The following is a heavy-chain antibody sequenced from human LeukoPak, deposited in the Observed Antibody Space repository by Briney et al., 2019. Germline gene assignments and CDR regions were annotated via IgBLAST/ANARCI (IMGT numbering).Heavy chain of an antibody. CDR1: AGTFSSYA. J-gene: IGHJ4*02. D-gene: IGHD3-22*01. CDR3: ARDLPRGAYYDSSGPFDY. V-gene: IGHV1-69*04. Sequence: SVKVSCKASAGTFSSYAISWVRQAPGQGLEWMGRIIPIFGIANYAQKFQGRVTITADKSTGTAYMELSSLRSEDTAVYYCARDLPRGAYYDSSGPFDYWGQGTLVTVSS. CDR2: IIPIFGIA.